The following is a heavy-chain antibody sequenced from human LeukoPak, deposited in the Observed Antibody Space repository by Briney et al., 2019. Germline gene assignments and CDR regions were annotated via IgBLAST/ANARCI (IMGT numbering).Heavy chain of an antibody. CDR3: AKGSRYFESSGYYYFDY. V-gene: IGHV3-74*01. CDR1: GFTFSSYW. CDR2: INSDGSST. D-gene: IGHD3-22*01. Sequence: GGSLRLSCAASGFTFSSYWMHWVRQAPGKGLVWVSRINSDGSSTSYADSVKGRFTISRDNAKNTLYLQMNSLRAEDTAVYYCAKGSRYFESSGYYYFDYWGQGTLVTVSS. J-gene: IGHJ4*02.